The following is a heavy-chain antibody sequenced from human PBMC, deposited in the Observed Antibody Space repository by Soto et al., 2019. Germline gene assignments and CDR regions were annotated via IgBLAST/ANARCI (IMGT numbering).Heavy chain of an antibody. D-gene: IGHD1-20*01. Sequence: ASVKVSCKASGYTFTSYGISWVRQAPGQGLEWMGWISAYNGNTNYAQKLQGRVTMTTDTSTSTAYMELRSLRSDDTAVYYCARVSGPITYCYYMDVWGKGTTVTVSS. CDR3: ARVSGPITYCYYMDV. V-gene: IGHV1-18*01. J-gene: IGHJ6*03. CDR1: GYTFTSYG. CDR2: ISAYNGNT.